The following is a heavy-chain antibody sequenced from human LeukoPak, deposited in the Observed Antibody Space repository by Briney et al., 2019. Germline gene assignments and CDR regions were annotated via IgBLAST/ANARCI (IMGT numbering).Heavy chain of an antibody. J-gene: IGHJ5*02. CDR1: GFTFRSHP. CDR3: AKDSTAGVISTFDP. V-gene: IGHV3-30*02. D-gene: IGHD2-2*01. Sequence: PGGSRSLSCATSGFTFRSHPMNWVRQSPGKGLEWVAQIWYDGSNKYYADSVKGRFSVSRDNSKNTLYLQMNSLRAEDTAVYYCAKDSTAGVISTFDPWGQGTLVTVSS. CDR2: IWYDGSNK.